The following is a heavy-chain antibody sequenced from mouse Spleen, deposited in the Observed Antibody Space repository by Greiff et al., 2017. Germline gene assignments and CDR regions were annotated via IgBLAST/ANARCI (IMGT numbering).Heavy chain of an antibody. J-gene: IGHJ1*01. CDR3: TRRPQFITTAHWYFDV. V-gene: IGHV1S81*02. CDR2: INPSNGGT. Sequence: QVQLQQSGAELVKPGASVKLSCKASGYTFTSYYMYWVKQRPGQGLEWIGEINPSNGGTNFNEKFKSKATLTVDKSSSTAYMQLSSLTSEDSAVYYCTRRPQFITTAHWYFDVWGAGTTVTVSS. D-gene: IGHD1-2*01. CDR1: GYTFTSYY.